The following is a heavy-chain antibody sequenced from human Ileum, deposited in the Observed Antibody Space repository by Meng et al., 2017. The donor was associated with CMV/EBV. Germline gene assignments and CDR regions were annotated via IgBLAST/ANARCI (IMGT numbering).Heavy chain of an antibody. CDR3: ARGSSSWAFDY. V-gene: IGHV4-4*07. J-gene: IGHJ4*02. CDR2: VYSSGST. Sequence: VYLHGPGPGLVNPWETLSLTCTVSGGATSGYYWSGIRQPATNGLEWIGRVYSSGSTDYNPSLQSRVTMSVDTSKNQFSLKLSSVTAADTAVYYCARGSSSWAFDYWGQGTLVTVFS. D-gene: IGHD2-2*01. CDR1: GGATSGYY.